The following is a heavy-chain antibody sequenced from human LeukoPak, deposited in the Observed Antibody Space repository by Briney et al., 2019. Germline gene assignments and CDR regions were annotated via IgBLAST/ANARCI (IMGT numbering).Heavy chain of an antibody. CDR3: ARGLVRGVIDWFDP. CDR1: GGTFSIYA. J-gene: IGHJ5*02. D-gene: IGHD3-10*01. CDR2: IIPIFGTA. Sequence: SVKVSCKASGGTFSIYAISWVRQAPGRGLEWMGGIIPIFGTANYAQKFQGRVTITADESTSTAYMELSSLRSEDTAVYYRARGLVRGVIDWFDPWGQGTLVTVSS. V-gene: IGHV1-69*01.